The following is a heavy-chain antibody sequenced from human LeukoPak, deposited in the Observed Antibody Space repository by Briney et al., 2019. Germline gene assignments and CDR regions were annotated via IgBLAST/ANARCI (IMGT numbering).Heavy chain of an antibody. D-gene: IGHD3-3*01. J-gene: IGHJ6*02. CDR3: ARDFLDRAVFGVPQPRGFYGMDV. CDR1: GFTFSSYS. V-gene: IGHV3-21*01. Sequence: GGSLRPSCAASGFTFSSYSMNWVRQAPGKGLEWVSSISSSSSYIYYADSVKGRFTISRDNAKNSLYLQMNSLRAEDTAVYYCARDFLDRAVFGVPQPRGFYGMDVWGQGTTVTVSS. CDR2: ISSSSSYI.